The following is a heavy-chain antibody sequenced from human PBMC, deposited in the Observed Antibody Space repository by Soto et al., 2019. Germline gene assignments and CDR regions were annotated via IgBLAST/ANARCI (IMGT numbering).Heavy chain of an antibody. CDR3: AIHRGPEPLDQSFDY. V-gene: IGHV4-4*02. D-gene: IGHD1-1*01. CDR2: IHHTGTT. J-gene: IGHJ4*02. Sequence: QVQLQESGPGLVKPSGTLSLTCAVSGGSISNSSWWTWVRQPPGKGLEWIGEIHHTGTTNYNPSLKSRVTISLDKSKNHFSLKMPSVTAADTAVYYCAIHRGPEPLDQSFDYWGQGTLVTVSS. CDR1: GGSISNSSW.